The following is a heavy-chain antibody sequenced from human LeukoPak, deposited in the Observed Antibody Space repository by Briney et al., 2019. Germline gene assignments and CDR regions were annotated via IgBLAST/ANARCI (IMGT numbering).Heavy chain of an antibody. J-gene: IGHJ6*03. CDR1: GYSISSGYY. CDR3: ARADYSSTWSHDYYYMDV. V-gene: IGHV4-38-2*02. D-gene: IGHD6-13*01. CDR2: IYHNGST. Sequence: PSETLSLTCTVSGYSISSGYYWGWIRQPPGKGLEWIGSIYHNGSTYYNPSLKSRVTISVDTSKNQFSLKLSSVTAADTAVYYCARADYSSTWSHDYYYMDVWGKGTTVTVSS.